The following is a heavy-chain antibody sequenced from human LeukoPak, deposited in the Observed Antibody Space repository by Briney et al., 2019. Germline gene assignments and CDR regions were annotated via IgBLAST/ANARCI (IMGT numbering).Heavy chain of an antibody. J-gene: IGHJ6*03. Sequence: PGGSLRLSCAASGFTFSSYGMHWVRQAPGKGLEWVAVISYDGSNKYYADSVKGRFTISRDNSKNTLYLQMNSLGAEDTAVYYCAKTRILTYYDILTVPGSPDYYYYMDVWGQGTTVTVSS. V-gene: IGHV3-30*18. D-gene: IGHD3-9*01. CDR3: AKTRILTYYDILTVPGSPDYYYYMDV. CDR2: ISYDGSNK. CDR1: GFTFSSYG.